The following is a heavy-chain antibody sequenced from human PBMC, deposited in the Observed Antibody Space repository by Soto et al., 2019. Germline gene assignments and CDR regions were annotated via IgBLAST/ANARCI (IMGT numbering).Heavy chain of an antibody. CDR2: ISATGGST. CDR3: AKDRLAGNFDV. V-gene: IGHV3-23*01. J-gene: IGHJ6*02. Sequence: HPGGSLRLSCAASGFTFNNYAMNWVRQAPGKGLEWVATISATGGSTYYADSVKGRFTISGDNSKNTLYLQMNGLRVEDTAVYYCAKDRLAGNFDVWGQGTTVTVSS. CDR1: GFTFNNYA. D-gene: IGHD3-3*01.